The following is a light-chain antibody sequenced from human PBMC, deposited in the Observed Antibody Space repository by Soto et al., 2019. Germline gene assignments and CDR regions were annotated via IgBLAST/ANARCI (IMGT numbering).Light chain of an antibody. CDR1: QSVSNNY. CDR3: QQSLNPKT. CDR2: GAS. J-gene: IGKJ1*01. Sequence: EIVLPQSPGTLYLSPGARATLSCRASQSVSNNYLAWYQQKPGQAPRLLIYGASTRATGIPDRFSGSGSGTDFTLTIDRLEPEEFAVYDCQQSLNPKTFGQGTKVDIK. V-gene: IGKV3-20*01.